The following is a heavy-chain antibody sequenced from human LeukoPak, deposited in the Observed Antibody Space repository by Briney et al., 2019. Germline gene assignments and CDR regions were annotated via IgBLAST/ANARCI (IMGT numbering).Heavy chain of an antibody. D-gene: IGHD5-12*01. J-gene: IGHJ4*02. CDR2: IHNDGGDT. CDR1: GFTFSTSW. V-gene: IGHV3-74*01. Sequence: PGGSLRLSCAASGFTFSTSWMHWVRQAPGKGLVWVSRIHNDGGDTNYADSVKGRFTISRDNSKNTLYLQMNSLRAEDTAVYYCAKSSRTEWLRLLSYFDYWGQGTLVTVSS. CDR3: AKSSRTEWLRLLSYFDY.